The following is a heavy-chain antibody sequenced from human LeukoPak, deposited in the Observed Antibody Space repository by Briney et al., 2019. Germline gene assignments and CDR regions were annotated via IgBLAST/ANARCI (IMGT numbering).Heavy chain of an antibody. Sequence: SETLSLTCTVSGGSISSGSYYWSWIRQPAGKGLEWIGRIYTSGSTNYNPSLKSRVTTSVDTSKNQLSLKLSSVTAADTAVYYCAREILVGAQFDYWGQGTLVTVSS. CDR1: GGSISSGSYY. CDR2: IYTSGST. V-gene: IGHV4-61*02. CDR3: AREILVGAQFDY. J-gene: IGHJ4*02. D-gene: IGHD1-26*01.